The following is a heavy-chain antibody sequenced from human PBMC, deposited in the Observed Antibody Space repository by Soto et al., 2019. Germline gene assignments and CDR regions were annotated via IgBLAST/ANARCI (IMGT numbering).Heavy chain of an antibody. CDR3: ARDSGDTTLRQWGRSFHY. CDR2: INPSGGGT. J-gene: IGHJ4*02. Sequence: QVQLVQSGAEVKKPGASVKVSCKASGFTFTNYYIHWVRQAPGQGLEWMGLINPSGGGTFYAQKFQGRGTVARDTSTGTVYMELSNLRSEDTAVYFCARDSGDTTLRQWGRSFHYWGQGTLVTVSS. CDR1: GFTFTNYY. V-gene: IGHV1-46*01. D-gene: IGHD1-1*01.